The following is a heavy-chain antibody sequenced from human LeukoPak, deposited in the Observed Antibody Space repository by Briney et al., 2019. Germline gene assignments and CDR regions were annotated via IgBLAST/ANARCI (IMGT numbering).Heavy chain of an antibody. V-gene: IGHV2-5*01. CDR3: CRENHGLHRYFYYMGV. D-gene: IGHD5-24*01. CDR1: GFSLSTSGVG. CDR2: IYWNDDK. Sequence: SGPTLVKPTQTLTLTCTFSGFSLSTSGVGVGWIRQPPGKALEWLALIYWNDDKRYSPSLKSRLTITKDTSKNQVVLTMTNMDPVDTATYYCCRENHGLHRYFYYMGVWGKGTTVTVSS. J-gene: IGHJ6*03.